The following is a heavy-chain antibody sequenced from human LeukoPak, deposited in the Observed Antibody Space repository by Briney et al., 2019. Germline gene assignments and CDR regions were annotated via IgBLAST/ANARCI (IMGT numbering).Heavy chain of an antibody. CDR2: IYYSGST. CDR3: ARDLHIVVVPAAPVHGSGTDY. CDR1: GGSISSSSYY. D-gene: IGHD2-2*01. J-gene: IGHJ4*02. V-gene: IGHV4-39*07. Sequence: SETLSLTCTVSGGSISSSSYYWGWIRQPPGKGLEWIGSIYYSGSTYYNPSLKSRVTISVDTSKNQFSLKLSSVTAADTAVYYCARDLHIVVVPAAPVHGSGTDYWGQGTLVTVSS.